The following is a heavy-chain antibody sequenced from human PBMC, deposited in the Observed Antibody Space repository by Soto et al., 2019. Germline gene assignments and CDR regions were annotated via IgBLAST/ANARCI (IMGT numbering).Heavy chain of an antibody. CDR2: ICYSGST. Sequence: SETLSLTCTVSGGSISSGGYYWSWIRQHPGKGLEWIGYICYSGSTYYNPSLKSRVTISVDTSKNQFSLKLSSVTAADTAVYYCASDSFGESFHYWGQGTLVTVSS. V-gene: IGHV4-31*03. D-gene: IGHD3-10*01. J-gene: IGHJ4*02. CDR3: ASDSFGESFHY. CDR1: GGSISSGGYY.